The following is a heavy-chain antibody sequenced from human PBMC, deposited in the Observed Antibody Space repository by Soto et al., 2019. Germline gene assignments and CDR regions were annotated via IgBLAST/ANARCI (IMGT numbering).Heavy chain of an antibody. CDR2: IYTSGST. Sequence: SETLSLTCTVSGGSISSYYWSWIRQPAGKGLEWIGRIYTSGSTNYNPSLKSRVTMSVDTSKNQFSLKLSSVTAADTAVYYCARDGRDYYDSSGYQYYYYGMDVWDQGTTVTVSS. D-gene: IGHD3-22*01. CDR1: GGSISSYY. J-gene: IGHJ6*02. CDR3: ARDGRDYYDSSGYQYYYYGMDV. V-gene: IGHV4-4*07.